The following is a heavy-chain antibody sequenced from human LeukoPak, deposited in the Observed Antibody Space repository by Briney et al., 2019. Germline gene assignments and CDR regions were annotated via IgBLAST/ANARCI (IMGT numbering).Heavy chain of an antibody. J-gene: IGHJ4*02. D-gene: IGHD5-12*01. CDR2: ISSSGAYI. CDR3: ALRTGDH. V-gene: IGHV3-21*01. Sequence: GGSLRLSCAASGFPFSTYDMNGVRQAPGKGLEWVSSISSSGAYIYYADSVKGRFTISRDNAKNLLYLQMNSLRAEDTAVYYCALRTGDHWGQGTLVTVSS. CDR1: GFPFSTYD.